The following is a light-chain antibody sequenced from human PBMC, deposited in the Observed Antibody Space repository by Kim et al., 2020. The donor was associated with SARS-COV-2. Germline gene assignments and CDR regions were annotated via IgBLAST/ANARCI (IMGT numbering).Light chain of an antibody. J-gene: IGKJ5*01. V-gene: IGKV3-15*01. Sequence: EIVMTQSPAILSVSPGERATLSCRASQSIRTDLAWYQHKPGQAPRVLIYGASSRAIGIPARFSGSGSGTEFTLTISSIQSEDFAVYYCQQYHYWLAFGQGTRLEIK. CDR3: QQYHYWLA. CDR2: GAS. CDR1: QSIRTD.